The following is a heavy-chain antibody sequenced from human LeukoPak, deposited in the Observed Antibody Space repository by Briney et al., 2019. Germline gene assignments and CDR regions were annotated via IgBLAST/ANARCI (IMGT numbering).Heavy chain of an antibody. CDR2: IYTSGST. CDR3: AREGRVGAMVSFFN. CDR1: GGSISSYY. V-gene: IGHV4-4*07. Sequence: SSETLSLTCTVSGGSISSYYWSWIRQPAGKGLEWIGRIYTSGSTNYNPSPKSRVTMSVDTSTNQFSLKLSSVTAADTAVYYCAREGRVGAMVSFFNWGQGTLVSVSS. D-gene: IGHD1-26*01. J-gene: IGHJ4*02.